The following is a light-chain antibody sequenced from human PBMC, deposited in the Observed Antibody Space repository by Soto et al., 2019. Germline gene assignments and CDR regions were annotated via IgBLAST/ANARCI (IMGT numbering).Light chain of an antibody. CDR3: QQYDSSPLT. CDR2: GVF. Sequence: LKQSPDTLSLYKGERATLSCRASQGISSSYLAWYKQKPGQAPRLLIYGVFNRATGIPDRFSGSGSGTDFTLTISRLEPEDFAVYYCQQYDSSPLTFGQGTMVDI. CDR1: QGISSSY. V-gene: IGKV3-20*01. J-gene: IGKJ1*01.